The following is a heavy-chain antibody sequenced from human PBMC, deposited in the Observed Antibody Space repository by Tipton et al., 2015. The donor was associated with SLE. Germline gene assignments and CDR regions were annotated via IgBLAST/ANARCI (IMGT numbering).Heavy chain of an antibody. CDR3: ARELTDTYSKGWYFDV. V-gene: IGHV3-7*01. D-gene: IGHD1-26*01. CDR1: GFPFSDHW. Sequence: GSLRLSCEASGFPFSDHWMSWVRQAPGKGLEWVANIKQHGGEIYYVDSVKGRFTISRENAKNSLYLQMNSLRVGDTAVYYCARELTDTYSKGWYFDVWGRGTLVTVSS. J-gene: IGHJ2*01. CDR2: IKQHGGEI.